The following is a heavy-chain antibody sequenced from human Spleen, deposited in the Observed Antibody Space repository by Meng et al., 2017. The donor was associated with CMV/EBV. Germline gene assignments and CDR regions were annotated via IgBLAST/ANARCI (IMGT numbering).Heavy chain of an antibody. CDR2: ISSSGSTI. D-gene: IGHD3-3*01. Sequence: GESLKISCAASGFTFSRYEMNWVRQAPGKGLEWVSYISSSGSTIYYADSVKGRFTIFRDNAKNSLYLQMNSLRAEDTAVYYCAKDYDFWSGYLDYWGQGTLVTVSS. V-gene: IGHV3-48*03. CDR3: AKDYDFWSGYLDY. CDR1: GFTFSRYE. J-gene: IGHJ4*02.